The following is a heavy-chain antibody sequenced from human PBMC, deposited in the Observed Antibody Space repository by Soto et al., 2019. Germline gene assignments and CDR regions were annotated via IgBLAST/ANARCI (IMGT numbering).Heavy chain of an antibody. Sequence: PSHTLPLTCTASGAPISSSPRTSTRQPPGKGLEWIGYIYYSGSTNYNPSLKSRVTISVDTSKNQFSLKLSSVTAADTAVYYCARVELRPGGAFDIWGQGTMVTVSS. CDR1: GAPISSSP. J-gene: IGHJ3*02. CDR2: IYYSGST. D-gene: IGHD3-16*01. CDR3: ARVELRPGGAFDI. V-gene: IGHV4-59*07.